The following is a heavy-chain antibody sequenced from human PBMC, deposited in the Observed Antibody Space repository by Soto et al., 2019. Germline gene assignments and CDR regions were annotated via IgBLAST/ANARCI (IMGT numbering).Heavy chain of an antibody. D-gene: IGHD3-3*01. J-gene: IGHJ6*02. V-gene: IGHV3-48*02. CDR2: ISSSSSTI. CDR3: ARDLLRFLEWSRYGMDV. CDR1: GFTFSSYS. Sequence: EVQLVESGGGLVQPGGSLRLSCAASGFTFSSYSMNWVRQAPGKGLEWVSYISSSSSTIYYADSVKGRFTISRDNAKNSLYLQMNSLRDEDTAVYYCARDLLRFLEWSRYGMDVWGQGTTVTVSS.